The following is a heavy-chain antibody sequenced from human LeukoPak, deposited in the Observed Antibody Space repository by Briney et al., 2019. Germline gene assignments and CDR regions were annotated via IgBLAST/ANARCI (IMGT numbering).Heavy chain of an antibody. CDR1: GGSLSSYY. CDR3: ARAHWNYDPYFDY. J-gene: IGHJ4*02. Sequence: PETLSLTCTVYGGSLSSYYWSWIRQPPGEGLEWIGYIYYSGSTNYNTSLKRRVTISVDTSKNQFSLKLSSVTAADTAVYYCARAHWNYDPYFDYWGQGTLVTVSS. V-gene: IGHV4-59*01. D-gene: IGHD1-7*01. CDR2: IYYSGST.